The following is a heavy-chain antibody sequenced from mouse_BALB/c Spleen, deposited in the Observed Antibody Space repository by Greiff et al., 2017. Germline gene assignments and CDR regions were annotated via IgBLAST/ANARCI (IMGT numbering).Heavy chain of an antibody. D-gene: IGHD2-1*01. CDR2: ISYDGSN. CDR3: ARYGNYDAMDY. V-gene: IGHV3-6*02. J-gene: IGHJ4*01. Sequence: VQLQQSGPGLVKPSQSLSLTCSVTGYSFTSGYYWNWIRQFPGNNLEWMGYISYDGSNNYNPYLKNRNSITRDTSKNQFFLKLNSVTTEDAATYYCARYGNYDAMDYWGQGTSVTVSS. CDR1: GYSFTSGYY.